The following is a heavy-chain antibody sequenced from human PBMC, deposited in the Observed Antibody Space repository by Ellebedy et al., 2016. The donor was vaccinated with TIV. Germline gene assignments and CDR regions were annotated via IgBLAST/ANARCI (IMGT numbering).Heavy chain of an antibody. CDR2: IWYDGSNK. J-gene: IGHJ4*02. Sequence: GESLKISCAASGFTFSSFGMHWVRQAPGKGLEWVAVIWYDGSNKYYADSVKGRFTISRGNSKNTLYLQMNSLRTEDTAVYYCARESLGYSVDYWGQGTLVSVSS. CDR1: GFTFSSFG. D-gene: IGHD6-13*01. V-gene: IGHV3-33*01. CDR3: ARESLGYSVDY.